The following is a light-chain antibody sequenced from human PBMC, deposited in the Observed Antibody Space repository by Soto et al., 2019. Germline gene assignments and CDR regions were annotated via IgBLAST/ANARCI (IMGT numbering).Light chain of an antibody. Sequence: EIVVSQSPSTLSLPTGERATLSCRASQSVSSYLAWYQQKPGQAPRLLIYDASNRATGIPARFSGSGSGTDFTLTISSLEPEDFAVYYCQQRSNWPPWTFGQGTKVDIK. V-gene: IGKV3-11*01. J-gene: IGKJ1*01. CDR1: QSVSSY. CDR3: QQRSNWPPWT. CDR2: DAS.